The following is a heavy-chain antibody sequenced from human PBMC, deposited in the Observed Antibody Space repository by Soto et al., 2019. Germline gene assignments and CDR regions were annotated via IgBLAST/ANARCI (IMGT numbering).Heavy chain of an antibody. Sequence: GGSLRLSCAASGGTFSTYSMNWVRQAPGKGLEWVSYINSTGTIKYYAGSVKGRFTISRDNAKNSLYLQMNSLRAEDTAVYYCARMSSSISPGCWGQGTLVTVSS. V-gene: IGHV3-48*01. D-gene: IGHD2-2*01. CDR2: INSTGTIK. CDR3: ARMSSSISPGC. CDR1: GGTFSTYS. J-gene: IGHJ4*02.